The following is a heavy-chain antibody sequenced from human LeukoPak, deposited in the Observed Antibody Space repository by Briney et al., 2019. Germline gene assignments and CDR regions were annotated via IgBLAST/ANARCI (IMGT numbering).Heavy chain of an antibody. CDR3: ARDEGPYGPVDY. CDR1: GGSVSSSNYY. D-gene: IGHD4-17*01. CDR2: IYYSGNT. V-gene: IGHV4-61*01. Sequence: PETLSLTCTVSGGSVSSSNYYWSWIRQPPGKGLEWIGYIYYSGNTKYNPSLKSRVTISVDTSKNQFSLKLSSVTAADTAVYYCARDEGPYGPVDYWGQGTLVTVSS. J-gene: IGHJ4*02.